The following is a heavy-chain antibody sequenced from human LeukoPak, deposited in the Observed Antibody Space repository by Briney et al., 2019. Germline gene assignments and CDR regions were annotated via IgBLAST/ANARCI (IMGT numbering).Heavy chain of an antibody. D-gene: IGHD3-10*01. CDR2: INPNSGGT. CDR3: ARGDQRITMVRGVLGYMDV. CDR1: GYTFTGYY. V-gene: IGHV1-2*02. Sequence: ASVTVSCKASGYTFTGYYMHWVRQAPGQGLEWMGWINPNSGGTNYAQKFQGRVTMTRDTSISTAYMELSRLRSDDTAVYYCARGDQRITMVRGVLGYMDVWGKGTTVTVSS. J-gene: IGHJ6*03.